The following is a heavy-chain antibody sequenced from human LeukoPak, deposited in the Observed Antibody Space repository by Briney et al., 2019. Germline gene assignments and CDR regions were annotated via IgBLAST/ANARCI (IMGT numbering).Heavy chain of an antibody. J-gene: IGHJ6*02. Sequence: PGGSLRLSCAASGFTFSSYGMHWVRQAPGKGLEWVAFIRYDGSNKYYADSVKGRFTTSRDNSKNTLYLQMNSLRAEDTAVYYCAKAPNYYGSGSYYTLHYYYGMDVWGQGTTVTVSS. CDR1: GFTFSSYG. CDR3: AKAPNYYGSGSYYTLHYYYGMDV. D-gene: IGHD3-10*01. CDR2: IRYDGSNK. V-gene: IGHV3-30*02.